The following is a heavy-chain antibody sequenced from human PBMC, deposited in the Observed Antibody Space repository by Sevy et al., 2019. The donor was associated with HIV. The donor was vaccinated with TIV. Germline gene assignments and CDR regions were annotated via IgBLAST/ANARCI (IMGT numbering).Heavy chain of an antibody. Sequence: ASVKVSCKASGYTFTSYGISWVRQAPGQGLEWMGWISAYNGNTNYAQKVQGRVTMTTDTSTSTAYMELRSLRSDDTAGYYCAGGGGGYYDYVWGNDAFDFWGQGTMVTVSS. J-gene: IGHJ3*01. CDR1: GYTFTSYG. CDR2: ISAYNGNT. D-gene: IGHD3-16*01. V-gene: IGHV1-18*01. CDR3: AGGGGGYYDYVWGNDAFDF.